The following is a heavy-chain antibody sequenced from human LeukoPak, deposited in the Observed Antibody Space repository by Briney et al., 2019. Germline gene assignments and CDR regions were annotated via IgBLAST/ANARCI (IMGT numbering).Heavy chain of an antibody. V-gene: IGHV4-34*01. Sequence: SETLSLTCAVYGGSFSGYYWSWIRQPPGKGLEWIGGINHSGSTNYNPSLKSRVTISVDTSKNQFSLKLSSVTAADTAVYYCARIIRSAHSSGWPTFDYWGQGTLVTVSS. CDR1: GGSFSGYY. CDR2: INHSGST. J-gene: IGHJ4*02. CDR3: ARIIRSAHSSGWPTFDY. D-gene: IGHD6-25*01.